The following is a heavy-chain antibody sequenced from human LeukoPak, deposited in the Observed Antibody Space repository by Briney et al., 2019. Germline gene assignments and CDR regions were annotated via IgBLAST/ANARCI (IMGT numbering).Heavy chain of an antibody. CDR3: ARADWWAYYFDY. CDR1: GYTFTSYY. D-gene: IGHD2-8*02. V-gene: IGHV1-46*03. Sequence: ASVKVSCKASGYTFTSYYMHWVRQAPGQGLEWMGIINPSGGSTSYAQKFQGRVTMTRDTSTSTVYMELRSLRSEDTAVYYCARADWWAYYFDYWGQGTLVTVSS. J-gene: IGHJ4*02. CDR2: INPSGGST.